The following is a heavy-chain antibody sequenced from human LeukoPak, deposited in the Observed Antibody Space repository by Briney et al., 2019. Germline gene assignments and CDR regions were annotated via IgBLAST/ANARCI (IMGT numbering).Heavy chain of an antibody. J-gene: IGHJ4*02. CDR1: GGSVSSGSYY. CDR2: IYYSGST. CDR3: AREGTVTTEYYFDY. D-gene: IGHD4-17*01. Sequence: SETLSLTCTVSGGSVSSGSYYWSWIRQPPGKGLEWIGYIYYSGSTNYNPSLKSRVTISVDTSKNQFSLKLSSVTAADTAVYYCAREGTVTTEYYFDYWGQGTLVTVSS. V-gene: IGHV4-61*01.